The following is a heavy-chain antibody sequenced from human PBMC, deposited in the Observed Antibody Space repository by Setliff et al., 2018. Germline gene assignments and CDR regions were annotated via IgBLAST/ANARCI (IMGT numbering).Heavy chain of an antibody. CDR2: ISAYNDNT. Sequence: ASVKVSCKASGYTFSNYGITWVRQAPGQGLEWMGWISAYNDNTKSAQKFQGRITMTTDTSTSTSYTELRSLRSDDTAIYYCAKDVVGYSSTWPKRDYFDSWGQGTLVTVSS. J-gene: IGHJ4*02. CDR1: GYTFSNYG. V-gene: IGHV1-18*01. CDR3: AKDVVGYSSTWPKRDYFDS. D-gene: IGHD6-13*01.